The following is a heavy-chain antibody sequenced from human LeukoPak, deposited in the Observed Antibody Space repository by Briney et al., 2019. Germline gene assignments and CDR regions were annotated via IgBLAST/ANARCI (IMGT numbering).Heavy chain of an antibody. CDR1: GHTFTGYY. Sequence: GASVKVSCKASGHTFTGYYMHWVRQAPGQGLEWMGWINPNSGGTNYAQKFQGRVTMTRDTSISTAYMELSRLRSDDTAVYYCARDVTIFGVVNLFDYWGQGTLVTVSS. V-gene: IGHV1-2*02. CDR2: INPNSGGT. J-gene: IGHJ4*02. D-gene: IGHD3-3*01. CDR3: ARDVTIFGVVNLFDY.